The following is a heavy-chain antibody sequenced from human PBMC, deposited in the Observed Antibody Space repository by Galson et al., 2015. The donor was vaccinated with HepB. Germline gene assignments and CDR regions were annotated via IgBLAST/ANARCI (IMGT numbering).Heavy chain of an antibody. Sequence: SLRLSCAASGFTVSSNYMSWVRQAPGKGLEWVSVIYSGGSTYYADSVKGRFTISRDNSKNTLYLQMNSLRAEDTAVYYCAKGVVAATTWFDYWGQGTLVTVSS. V-gene: IGHV3-53*01. CDR3: AKGVVAATTWFDY. CDR2: IYSGGST. CDR1: GFTVSSNY. D-gene: IGHD2-15*01. J-gene: IGHJ4*02.